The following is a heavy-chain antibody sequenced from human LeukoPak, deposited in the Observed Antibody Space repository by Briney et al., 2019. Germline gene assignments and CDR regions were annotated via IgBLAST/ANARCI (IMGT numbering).Heavy chain of an antibody. J-gene: IGHJ6*03. CDR1: GYTFTSYG. CDR3: ARGPDIVVVPVDYYYYYMDV. CDR2: IIPIFGTA. V-gene: IGHV1-69*05. D-gene: IGHD2-2*01. Sequence: SVKVSCKASGYTFTSYGISWVRQAPGQGLEWMGGIIPIFGTANYAQKFQGRVTITTDESTSTAYMELSSLRSEDTAVYYCARGPDIVVVPVDYYYYYMDVWGKGTTVTVSS.